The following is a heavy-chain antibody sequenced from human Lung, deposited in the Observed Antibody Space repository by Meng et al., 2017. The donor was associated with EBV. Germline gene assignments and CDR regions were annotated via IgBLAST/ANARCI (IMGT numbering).Heavy chain of an antibody. J-gene: IGHJ5*02. CDR1: GGLISSGGYY. CDR2: IYDSGST. V-gene: IGHV4-30-4*08. D-gene: IGHD6-6*01. Sequence: QRQVEESGSRLVKPSQTLSPTFTVSGGLISSGGYYWSWIRQTPGKGLEWIGYIYDSGSTSYNPSLMSRVTISVDTSRNQFSLKLTSVTAADTAVYYCAREYSSSSGLPGPWGQGTLVTVSS. CDR3: AREYSSSSGLPGP.